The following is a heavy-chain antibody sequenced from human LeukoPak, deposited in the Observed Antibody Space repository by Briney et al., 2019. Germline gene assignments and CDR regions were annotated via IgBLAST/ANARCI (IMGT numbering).Heavy chain of an antibody. V-gene: IGHV1-3*01. Sequence: ASVKVSCKASGYTFTTYAMHWVRQAPGQRLEWMGWINAGNGNIKYSQKFQGRVTITRDTSASTAYMELSSLRSEDTAVYYCARVVFGSNAFDYWGQGTLVTFSS. CDR2: INAGNGNI. J-gene: IGHJ4*02. D-gene: IGHD3-3*01. CDR1: GYTFTTYA. CDR3: ARVVFGSNAFDY.